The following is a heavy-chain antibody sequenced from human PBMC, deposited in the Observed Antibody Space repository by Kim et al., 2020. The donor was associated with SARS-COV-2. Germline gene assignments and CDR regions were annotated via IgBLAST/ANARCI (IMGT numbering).Heavy chain of an antibody. V-gene: IGHV7-4-1*02. CDR1: GYTFTSYS. CDR3: ARGDWTGGF. Sequence: ASVKVSCKASGYTFTSYSLNWVRQAPGQGLEWMGWINTNTGNRTYAQGFTGRFVLSLDTSVSTAYLQISSLKAEDSAVYYCARGDWTGGFWGQGTLVTVS. D-gene: IGHD3-10*01. CDR2: INTNTGNR. J-gene: IGHJ4*02.